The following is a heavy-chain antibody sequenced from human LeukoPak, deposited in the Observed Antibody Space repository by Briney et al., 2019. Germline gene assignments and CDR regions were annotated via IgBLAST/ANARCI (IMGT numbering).Heavy chain of an antibody. D-gene: IGHD6-13*01. CDR1: EFTFSNAW. J-gene: IGHJ6*03. V-gene: IGHV3-15*01. CDR2: IKSKTDGGTT. CDR3: TTYIAAAGTDYYYYMDV. Sequence: GGSLRLSCAASEFTFSNAWMSWVRQAPGKGLEWVGRIKSKTDGGTTDYAAPVKGRFTISRDDSKNTLYLQMNSLKTEDTAVYYCTTYIAAAGTDYYYYMDVWGKGTTVTVSS.